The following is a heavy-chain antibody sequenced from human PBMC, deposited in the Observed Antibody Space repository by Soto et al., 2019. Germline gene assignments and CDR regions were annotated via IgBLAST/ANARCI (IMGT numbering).Heavy chain of an antibody. D-gene: IGHD6-13*01. J-gene: IGHJ6*02. V-gene: IGHV3-48*03. CDR2: ISTTGSTI. CDR1: GFTFSLYE. Sequence: EVQLVESGGGLAQPGGSLRLSCAASGFTFSLYEMTWVRQAPGKGLEWLSYISTTGSTIYHADSVKGRLTISRDNGKNSLFLQMNSLRAEDTAVYYCARENSPAGLDVWGRGTTVTVTS. CDR3: ARENSPAGLDV.